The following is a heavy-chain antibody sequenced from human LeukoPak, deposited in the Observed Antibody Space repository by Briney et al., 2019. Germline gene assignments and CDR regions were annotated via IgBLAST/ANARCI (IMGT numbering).Heavy chain of an antibody. CDR3: AKDLGYSSSWLNWFDP. V-gene: IGHV3-30-3*01. CDR1: GFTFSSYA. Sequence: PGGSLRLSCAASGFTFSSYAMHWVRQAPGKGLEWVAVISYDGSNKYYADSVKGRFTISRDNSKNTLYLQMNSLRAEDTAVYYCAKDLGYSSSWLNWFDPWGQGTPVTVSS. J-gene: IGHJ5*02. CDR2: ISYDGSNK. D-gene: IGHD6-13*01.